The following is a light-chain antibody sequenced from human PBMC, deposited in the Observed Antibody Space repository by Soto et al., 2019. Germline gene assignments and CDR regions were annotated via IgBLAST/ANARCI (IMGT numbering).Light chain of an antibody. CDR2: GAS. CDR3: QQYNTWPRT. CDR1: QSVNSN. V-gene: IGKV3-15*01. J-gene: IGKJ1*01. Sequence: EIVITQSPGTLSVSPGERATLSCRASQSVNSNLAWYQQKPGQAPRLLIYGASSRASGIPARFSGSGSGTEFTLTISGXQSEDFAVYYCQQYNTWPRTFGQGTKVDIK.